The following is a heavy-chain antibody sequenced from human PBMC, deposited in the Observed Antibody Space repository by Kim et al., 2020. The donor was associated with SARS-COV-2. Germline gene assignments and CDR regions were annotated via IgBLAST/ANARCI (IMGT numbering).Heavy chain of an antibody. Sequence: YAASVKGRFTISRDDSKNTAYLQMNSLKTEDTAVYYCTTGPYCGGGSCFDYWGQGTLLSVSS. CDR3: TTGPYCGGGSCFDY. J-gene: IGHJ4*02. V-gene: IGHV3-73*01. D-gene: IGHD2-15*01.